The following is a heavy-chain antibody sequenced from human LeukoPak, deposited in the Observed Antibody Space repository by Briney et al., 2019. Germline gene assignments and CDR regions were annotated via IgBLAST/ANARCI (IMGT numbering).Heavy chain of an antibody. CDR2: IRSKANGYTT. J-gene: IGHJ3*02. CDR3: TRLAGGDAFDI. CDR1: GFTFSGSA. D-gene: IGHD2-15*01. Sequence: PGGSLKLSCAASGFTFSGSAMHWVRQASGKGLEWVGRIRSKANGYTTAYGASVKGRFTISRDDSQRATYVQTNSLKIEDTAVYYCTRLAGGDAFDIWGPGTMVTVSS. V-gene: IGHV3-73*01.